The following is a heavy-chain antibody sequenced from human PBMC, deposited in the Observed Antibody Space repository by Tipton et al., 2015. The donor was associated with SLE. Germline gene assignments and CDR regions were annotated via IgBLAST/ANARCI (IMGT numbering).Heavy chain of an antibody. CDR3: ARHLLGGSYYGGCDY. CDR2: IYPGDSHT. J-gene: IGHJ4*02. CDR1: GYNFTTYW. Sequence: QLVQSGAEVKKPGESLKISCKVYGYNFTTYWIGWVRQMPGKGLEWMGIIYPGDSHTRYNPSFQGQVTISAAKSISTAYLQLSSLKASDTAMYYCARHLLGGSYYGGCDYWGQGTLVTVSS. D-gene: IGHD1-26*01. V-gene: IGHV5-51*01.